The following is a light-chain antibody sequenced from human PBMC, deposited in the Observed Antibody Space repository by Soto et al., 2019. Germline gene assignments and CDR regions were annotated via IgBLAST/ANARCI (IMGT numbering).Light chain of an antibody. J-gene: IGKJ4*01. CDR3: QQYGTSVLT. CDR1: HYVSGNY. V-gene: IGKV3-20*01. Sequence: EIVLTQSPGTLSLSPGERATLFCRASHYVSGNYLAWYQQRPGQAPRLLICGASDRPTGIPDRFSGGGSETDFTLTISRLEPEDFAVYYCQQYGTSVLTFGGGTKVDIK. CDR2: GAS.